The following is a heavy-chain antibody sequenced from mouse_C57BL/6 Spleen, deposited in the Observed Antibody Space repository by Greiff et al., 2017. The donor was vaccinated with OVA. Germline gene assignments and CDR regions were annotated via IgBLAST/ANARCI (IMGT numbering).Heavy chain of an antibody. CDR1: GFSLTSYG. V-gene: IGHV2-6-1*01. D-gene: IGHD2-4*01. CDR3: ARQHDYDGDWYFEV. Sequence: VQLVESGPGLVAPSQSLSITCTVSGFSLTSYGVHWVHQPPGKGLEWLVMIWSDGSTPYYSALNSRLSISKDNSKSHVFLKMNSLQTDDTAMYYCARQHDYDGDWYFEVWGTGTTVTVSS. CDR2: IWSDGST. J-gene: IGHJ1*03.